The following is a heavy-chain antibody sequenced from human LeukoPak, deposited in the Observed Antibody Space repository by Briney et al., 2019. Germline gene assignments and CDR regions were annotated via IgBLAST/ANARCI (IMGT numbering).Heavy chain of an antibody. D-gene: IGHD4-23*01. CDR2: ISSSSSYI. CDR3: ARDEGSRDYGGNPNAFDI. CDR1: GFTFSSYS. Sequence: GGSLRLSCAASGFTFSSYSMNWVRQAPGKGLEWVSSISSSSSYIYYADSVKGRFTISRDNAKNSLYLQMNSLRAEDTAVYYCARDEGSRDYGGNPNAFDIWGQGIMVTVSS. V-gene: IGHV3-21*01. J-gene: IGHJ3*02.